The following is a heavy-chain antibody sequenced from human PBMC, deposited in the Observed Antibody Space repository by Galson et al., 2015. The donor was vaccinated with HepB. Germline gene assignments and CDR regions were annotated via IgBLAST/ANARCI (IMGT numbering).Heavy chain of an antibody. Sequence: SLRLSCAASGFTFSSYAMHWVRQAPGKGLEYVSAISSNGGSTYYADSVKGRFTISRDNSKNTLYLQMSSLRAEDTAVYYCVKDAIIAAAGYFDYWGQGTLVTVSS. J-gene: IGHJ4*02. CDR2: ISSNGGST. CDR3: VKDAIIAAAGYFDY. D-gene: IGHD6-13*01. CDR1: GFTFSSYA. V-gene: IGHV3-64D*06.